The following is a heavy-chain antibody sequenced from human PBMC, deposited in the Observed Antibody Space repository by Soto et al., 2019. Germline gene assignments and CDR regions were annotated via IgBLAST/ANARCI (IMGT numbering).Heavy chain of an antibody. CDR3: ARDLDCTSLSCYPLTFEY. Sequence: PGGSLRLSCAASGFTFSSYGMHWVRQAPGKGLEWVAVISYDGSNKYYADSVKGRFTISRDNSKNTLYLQMNSLRADDTAVYYCARDLDCTSLSCYPLTFEYWGQVTRFTVS. CDR2: ISYDGSNK. J-gene: IGHJ4*02. CDR1: GFTFSSYG. V-gene: IGHV3-30*03. D-gene: IGHD2-2*01.